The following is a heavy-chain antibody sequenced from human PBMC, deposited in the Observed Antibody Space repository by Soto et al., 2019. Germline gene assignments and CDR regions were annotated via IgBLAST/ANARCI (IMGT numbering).Heavy chain of an antibody. CDR2: IYYIGTT. Sequence: QVQLQESGPRLVKPSQTLSLTCTVSGDSIGSGDYYWTWIRQPPGKGLEWIGYIYYIGTTFYNPSLESRVNISVDTSKNQFSLRVTSVTAADTAVYYCARFSTYYGFVTWGQGTMITVSS. CDR3: ARFSTYYGFVT. V-gene: IGHV4-30-4*01. D-gene: IGHD3-10*01. CDR1: GDSIGSGDYY. J-gene: IGHJ5*02.